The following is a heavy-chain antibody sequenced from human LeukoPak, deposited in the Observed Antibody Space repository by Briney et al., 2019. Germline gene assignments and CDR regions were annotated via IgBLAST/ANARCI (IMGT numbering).Heavy chain of an antibody. V-gene: IGHV2-5*02. D-gene: IGHD3-9*01. CDR1: GVSPRTSGVG. J-gene: IGHJ5*02. CDR2: IYWDDDK. CDR3: AHTRREGFDTDNWFDP. Sequence: SGPTLVNPTQTLTLTCTFSGVSPRTSGVGVGWTRPPPGKALEWLALIYWDDDKRYSPSLKSRLTITKDTSKNQVVLTMTNMDPVDTATYYCAHTRREGFDTDNWFDPWGQGTLVTVSS.